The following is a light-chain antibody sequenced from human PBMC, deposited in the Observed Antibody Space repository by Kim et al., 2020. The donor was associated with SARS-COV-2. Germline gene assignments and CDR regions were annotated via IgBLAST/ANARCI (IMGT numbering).Light chain of an antibody. Sequence: GRSVTISCTGTSSDVGAYNLVSCYQQHPGKAPKFMIHDVSQRPSGVSNRFSGSKSGNTASLTISGLQAEDEADYYCTSYTRSDTWVFGGGTQLTVL. CDR3: TSYTRSDTWV. V-gene: IGLV2-14*03. CDR2: DVS. J-gene: IGLJ2*01. CDR1: SSDVGAYNL.